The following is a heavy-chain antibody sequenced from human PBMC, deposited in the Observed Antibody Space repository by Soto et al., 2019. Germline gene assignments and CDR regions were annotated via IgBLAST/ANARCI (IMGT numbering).Heavy chain of an antibody. D-gene: IGHD4-17*01. J-gene: IGHJ4*02. CDR1: GYTFTSYD. V-gene: IGHV1-8*01. CDR2: MNPNSGGR. Sequence: QVQLVQSGAEVKKPGASVKVSCKASGYTFTSYDINWVRQATGQGLEWMGWMNPNSGGRGYAQKFQGRVTMTRDTSKSTGYMELSSLRSEDTAIYYCARANGDFDYWGQGTLVTVSS. CDR3: ARANGDFDY.